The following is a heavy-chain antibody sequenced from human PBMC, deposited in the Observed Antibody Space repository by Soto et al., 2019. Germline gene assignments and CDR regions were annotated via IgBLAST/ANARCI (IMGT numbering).Heavy chain of an antibody. CDR2: IYPGDSDT. CDR3: ASTRLQYYYSGMDV. J-gene: IGHJ6*02. D-gene: IGHD5-12*01. CDR1: GYRFTRYW. V-gene: IGHV5-51*01. Sequence: PGASQKISYKGPGYRFTRYWIGSVRQIHGKGLEWMGIIYPGDSDTRYSPSFQGQVTISADKSISTAYLQWSSLKASDTVMYYCASTRLQYYYSGMDVWGQGTTVTVSS.